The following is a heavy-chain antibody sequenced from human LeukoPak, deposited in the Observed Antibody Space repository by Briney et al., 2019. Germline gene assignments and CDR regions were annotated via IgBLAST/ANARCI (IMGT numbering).Heavy chain of an antibody. Sequence: GRSLRLSCAASGFTFSSYGMHWVRQAPGKGLEWVAVIWYDGSNKYYADSVKGRFTISRDNSKNTLYLQMNSLRAEDTAVYYCAREPANREDYYYYGMDVRGQGTTVTVSS. V-gene: IGHV3-33*01. CDR3: AREPANREDYYYYGMDV. J-gene: IGHJ6*02. CDR1: GFTFSSYG. CDR2: IWYDGSNK.